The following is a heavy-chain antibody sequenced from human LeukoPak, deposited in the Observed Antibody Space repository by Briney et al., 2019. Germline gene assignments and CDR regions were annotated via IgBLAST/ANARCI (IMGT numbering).Heavy chain of an antibody. V-gene: IGHV3-23*01. CDR3: AKTQLRWTGYHDY. Sequence: GGSLRLSCAASGFTFSSYAMSWVRQAPGKGLEWVSSISGGGGTTYYADSVRGRFTISRDNSKNTLYLLMNSLRAEDTAVYYCAKTQLRWTGYHDYWGQGTLVTVSS. CDR2: ISGGGGTT. CDR1: GFTFSSYA. D-gene: IGHD3/OR15-3a*01. J-gene: IGHJ4*02.